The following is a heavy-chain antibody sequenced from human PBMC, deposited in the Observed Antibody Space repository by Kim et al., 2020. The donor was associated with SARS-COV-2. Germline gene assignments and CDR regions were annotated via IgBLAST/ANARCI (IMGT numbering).Heavy chain of an antibody. CDR3: AKKRGYSSGWYDY. D-gene: IGHD6-19*01. Sequence: YADSVKGRFTISRDNSKNTLYLQMNSLRAEDTAVYYCAKKRGYSSGWYDYWGQGTLVTVSS. V-gene: IGHV3-23*01. J-gene: IGHJ4*02.